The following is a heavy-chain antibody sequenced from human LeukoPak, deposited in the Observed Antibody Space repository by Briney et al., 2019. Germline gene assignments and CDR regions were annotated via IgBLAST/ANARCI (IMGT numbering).Heavy chain of an antibody. J-gene: IGHJ4*02. V-gene: IGHV3-23*01. Sequence: GGSLRLSCAASGFTFSSYAMSWVRQAPGKGLEWVSAISGSGGSTYYADSVKGRFTISRDNSKNTLYLQMNSLRAEDTAVYYRAKVGSGYYYFDYWGQGTLVTVSS. D-gene: IGHD3-22*01. CDR1: GFTFSSYA. CDR2: ISGSGGST. CDR3: AKVGSGYYYFDY.